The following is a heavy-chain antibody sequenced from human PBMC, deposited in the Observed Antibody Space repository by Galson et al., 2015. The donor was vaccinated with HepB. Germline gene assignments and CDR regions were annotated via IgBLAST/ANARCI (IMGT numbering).Heavy chain of an antibody. J-gene: IGHJ3*02. CDR2: IWYDGSNK. D-gene: IGHD6-19*01. Sequence: SLRLSCAASGFTFSSYGMHWVRQAPGKGLEWVAVIWYDGSNKYYADSVKGRFTISRDNSKNTLYLQMNSLRAEDTAVYYCARDGATYSSGWVDAFDIWGQGTMVTVSS. V-gene: IGHV3-33*08. CDR1: GFTFSSYG. CDR3: ARDGATYSSGWVDAFDI.